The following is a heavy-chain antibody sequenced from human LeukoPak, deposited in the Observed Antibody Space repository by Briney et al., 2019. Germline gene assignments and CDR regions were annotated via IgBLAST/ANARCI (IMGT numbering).Heavy chain of an antibody. J-gene: IGHJ4*02. CDR2: ISNSGSMI. D-gene: IGHD6-19*01. Sequence: GGSLRLSCAVSGLTFSSYNMNWVRQAPGKGLEWVSYISNSGSMIYYADSVEGRFTLSRDNAKNSLYLQMNSLRDEDTAVYYCARGPISGWSADYWGQGTLVTVSS. CDR1: GLTFSSYN. V-gene: IGHV3-48*02. CDR3: ARGPISGWSADY.